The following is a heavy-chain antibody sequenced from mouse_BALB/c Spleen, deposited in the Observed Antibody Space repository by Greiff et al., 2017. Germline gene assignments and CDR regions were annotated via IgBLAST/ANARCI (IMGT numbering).Heavy chain of an antibody. CDR3: ARENGYDELDY. CDR2: IDPANGNT. CDR1: GFNIKDTY. D-gene: IGHD2-2*01. J-gene: IGHJ2*01. V-gene: IGHV14-3*02. Sequence: EVQLQESGAELVKPGASVKLSCTASGFNIKDTYMHWVKQRPEQGLEWIGRIDPANGNTKYDPKFQGKATITADTSSNTAYLQLSSLTSEDTAVYYCARENGYDELDYWGQGTTLTVSS.